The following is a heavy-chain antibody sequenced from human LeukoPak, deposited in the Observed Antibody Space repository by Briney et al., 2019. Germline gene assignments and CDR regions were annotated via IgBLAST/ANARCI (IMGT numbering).Heavy chain of an antibody. J-gene: IGHJ6*03. V-gene: IGHV3-30*02. CDR3: ARDRYYYYYMDV. Sequence: GGSLRLSCVASGFTFSNFGMHWVRQAPGKGLEWLAFIEYDGTNKYYVDSVKGRFTISRDNSKNTLYLQVSSLRAEDTAVYYCARDRYYYYYMDVWGKGTTVTVSS. CDR1: GFTFSNFG. CDR2: IEYDGTNK.